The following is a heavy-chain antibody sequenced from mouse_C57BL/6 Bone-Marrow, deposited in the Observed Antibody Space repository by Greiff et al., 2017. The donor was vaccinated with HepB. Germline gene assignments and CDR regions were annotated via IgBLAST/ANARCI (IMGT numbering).Heavy chain of an antibody. CDR2: ISNLAYSI. V-gene: IGHV5-15*01. CDR1: GFTFSDYG. CDR3: ARHRISSGSSYEYFDV. Sequence: EVQRVESGGGLVQPGGSLKLSCAASGFTFSDYGMAWVRQAPRKGPEWVAFISNLAYSIYYADTVTGRFTISRENAKNTLYLEMSSLRSEDTAMYYCARHRISSGSSYEYFDVWGTGTTVTVSS. J-gene: IGHJ1*03. D-gene: IGHD1-1*01.